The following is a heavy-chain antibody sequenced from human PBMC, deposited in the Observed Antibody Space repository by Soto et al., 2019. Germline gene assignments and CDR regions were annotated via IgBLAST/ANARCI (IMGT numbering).Heavy chain of an antibody. J-gene: IGHJ4*02. Sequence: GGSLRLSCAASGFTFSSYGMHWVRQAPGKGLEWVAVISYDGSNKYYADSVKGRFTISRDNSKNTLYLQMNSLRAEDTAVYYCAKDASHHLKMATMGRDYWGQGTLVTVSS. D-gene: IGHD3-10*01. CDR2: ISYDGSNK. CDR1: GFTFSSYG. CDR3: AKDASHHLKMATMGRDY. V-gene: IGHV3-30*18.